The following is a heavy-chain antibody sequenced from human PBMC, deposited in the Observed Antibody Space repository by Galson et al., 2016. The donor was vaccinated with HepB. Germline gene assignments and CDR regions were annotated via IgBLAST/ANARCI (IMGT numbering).Heavy chain of an antibody. CDR1: GFNFRTYS. CDR3: GRGDAFDI. D-gene: IGHD3-16*01. V-gene: IGHV3-21*01. Sequence: SLRLSCAASGFNFRTYSVNWVRQAPGKWLYWVSSIDGSNDHIHYEDSVKGRFTMSRDDAKNLLYLQMNSLRAEDTAVYYCGRGDAFDIWGQGTVVTVSA. J-gene: IGHJ3*02. CDR2: IDGSNDHI.